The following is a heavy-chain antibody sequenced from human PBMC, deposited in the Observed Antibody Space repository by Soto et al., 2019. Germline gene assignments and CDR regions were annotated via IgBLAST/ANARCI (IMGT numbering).Heavy chain of an antibody. Sequence: EVQLVESGGGLVKPGGSLRLSCAASGFTFSSYSMNWVRQAPGKGLEWVSSISSSGGSTYYADSVKGRFTISRDNSKNTLYLQMNSLRAEDTAVYYCAKVGRGSGNDYWGQGTLVTVSS. J-gene: IGHJ4*02. CDR1: GFTFSSYS. D-gene: IGHD6-19*01. CDR2: ISSSGGST. CDR3: AKVGRGSGNDY. V-gene: IGHV3-23*04.